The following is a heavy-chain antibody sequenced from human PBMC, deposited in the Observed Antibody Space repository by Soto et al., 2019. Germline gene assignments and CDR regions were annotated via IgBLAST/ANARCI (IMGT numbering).Heavy chain of an antibody. V-gene: IGHV3-9*01. J-gene: IGHJ4*02. CDR2: ISWNSGSI. Sequence: EVQLVESGGGLVQPGRSLRLSCAASGFTFDDYAMLWVRQAPGKGLEWVSRISWNSGSIGYADSVKGRFTISRDNAKNSLYLQMNSLRAEDTALYYCAKAVGSYGNFDYWGQGTLVTVSS. CDR3: AKAVGSYGNFDY. D-gene: IGHD5-18*01. CDR1: GFTFDDYA.